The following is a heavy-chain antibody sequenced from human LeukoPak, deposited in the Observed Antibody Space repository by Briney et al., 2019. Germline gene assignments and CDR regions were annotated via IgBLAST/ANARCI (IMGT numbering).Heavy chain of an antibody. CDR1: GYTFTSYG. V-gene: IGHV1-18*01. CDR3: ATQPTAMVIPVY. J-gene: IGHJ4*02. D-gene: IGHD5-18*01. Sequence: ASVNVSCKASGYTFTSYGISWVRQAPGQGLEWMGWISAYNGNTNYAQKLQGRVTMTTDTSTSTAYMELRSLRSDDTAVYYCATQPTAMVIPVYWGQGTLVTVSS. CDR2: ISAYNGNT.